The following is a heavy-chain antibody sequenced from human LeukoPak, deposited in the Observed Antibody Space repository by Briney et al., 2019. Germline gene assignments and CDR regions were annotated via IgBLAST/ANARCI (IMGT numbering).Heavy chain of an antibody. D-gene: IGHD4-17*01. V-gene: IGHV4-61*02. J-gene: IGHJ4*02. CDR3: ARELYGDYGDYFDY. Sequence: KTSQTLSLTCTVSGGSISSGSYYWSWIRQPAGKGLEWIGRIYTSGSTNYNPSLKSRVTISVDTSKNQFSLKLSSVTAADTAVYYCARELYGDYGDYFDYWGQGTLVTVSS. CDR2: IYTSGST. CDR1: GGSISSGSYY.